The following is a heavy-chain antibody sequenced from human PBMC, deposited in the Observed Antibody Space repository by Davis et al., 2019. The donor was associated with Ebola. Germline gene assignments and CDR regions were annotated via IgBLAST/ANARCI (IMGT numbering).Heavy chain of an antibody. CDR3: AEGGTNNFLGAN. CDR2: ISASGADI. V-gene: IGHV3-23*01. J-gene: IGHJ4*02. CDR1: GFTFSNYA. D-gene: IGHD1-1*01. Sequence: GESLKIPCVAPGFTFSNYAMSWVRQAPGGGLELVLGISASGADIKYADSVRGRFSISRDDSKNTLYLQMDSLRAEDTAVFYCAEGGTNNFLGANWGQGTLVTVSS.